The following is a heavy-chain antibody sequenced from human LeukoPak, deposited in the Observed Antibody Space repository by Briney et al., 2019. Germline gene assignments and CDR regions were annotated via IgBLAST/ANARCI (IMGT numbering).Heavy chain of an antibody. CDR2: ISYDGSNK. J-gene: IGHJ4*02. D-gene: IGHD2-8*01. CDR1: GFTFSNAW. V-gene: IGHV3-30*18. CDR3: AKVGEFCTNGVCYTDYFDY. Sequence: GGSLRLSCAASGFTFSNAWMSWVRQAPGKGLEWVAVISYDGSNKYYADSVKGRFTISRDNSKNTLYLQMNSLRAEDTAVYYCAKVGEFCTNGVCYTDYFDYWGQGTLVTVSS.